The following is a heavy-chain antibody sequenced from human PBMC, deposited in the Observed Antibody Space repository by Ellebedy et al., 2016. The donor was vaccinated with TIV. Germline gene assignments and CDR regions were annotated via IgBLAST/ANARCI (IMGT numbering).Heavy chain of an antibody. CDR2: IYHSGTT. Sequence: MPSETLSLTCAVYGGSFDPSYWSRIRQPPGKGLEWIGEIYHSGTTTYSPSLRSRATISLDTSKNELSLEVTSVTAADTAMYYCVWGSYYDYWGQGTLVSVSS. D-gene: IGHD3-16*01. J-gene: IGHJ4*02. CDR3: VWGSYYDY. V-gene: IGHV4-34*01. CDR1: GGSFDPSY.